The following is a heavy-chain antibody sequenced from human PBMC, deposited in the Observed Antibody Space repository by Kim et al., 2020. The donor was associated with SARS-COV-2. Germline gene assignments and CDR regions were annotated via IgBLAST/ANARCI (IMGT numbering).Heavy chain of an antibody. D-gene: IGHD3-16*01. J-gene: IGHJ5*01. CDR3: AKGKASPAGGLVDS. Sequence: ADSVKRRFTTPRDNAKNALNLQTNSLRAEDTAVYYCAKGKASPAGGLVDSWGQGTLVTVSS. V-gene: IGHV3-74*01.